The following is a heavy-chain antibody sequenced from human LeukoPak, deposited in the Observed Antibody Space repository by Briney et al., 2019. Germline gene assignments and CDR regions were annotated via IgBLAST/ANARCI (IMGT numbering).Heavy chain of an antibody. CDR1: GGTFSSYA. V-gene: IGHV1-69*13. D-gene: IGHD3-10*01. Sequence: ASVKVSCKASGGTFSSYAISWVRQAPGQGLEWMGGIIPIFGTANYAQKFQGRVTITADESTSTAYMELSSLRSEDTAVYYCARDSEGYYGSGAPTNYYYYMDVWGKGTTVTISS. CDR3: ARDSEGYYGSGAPTNYYYYMDV. J-gene: IGHJ6*03. CDR2: IIPIFGTA.